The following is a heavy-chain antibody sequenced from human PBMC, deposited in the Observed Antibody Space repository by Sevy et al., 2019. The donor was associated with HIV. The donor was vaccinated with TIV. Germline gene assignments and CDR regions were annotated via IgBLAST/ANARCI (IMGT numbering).Heavy chain of an antibody. CDR2: MNPKSGNT. CDR3: ARVRATGHDFDY. CDR1: GYTFTSYD. V-gene: IGHV1-8*01. Sequence: ASVKVSCKASGYTFTSYDINWVRQATGQGLEWMGWMNPKSGNTGYEQKFQGRVTMTRNTSISKAYMELSGLRPEDTAVYYCARVRATGHDFDYWRQGTLVTVPS. J-gene: IGHJ4*02. D-gene: IGHD3-3*01.